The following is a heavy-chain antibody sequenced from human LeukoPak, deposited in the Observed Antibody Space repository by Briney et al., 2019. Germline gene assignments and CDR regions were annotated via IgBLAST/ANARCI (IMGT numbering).Heavy chain of an antibody. Sequence: PSETLSLTCTVSGGSISSYYWRWVRQPPGKGLEWIGYICYSGSTNYNPPLKSRVTISVDTSKNQFSLKLSSVTAADTAVYYCARCYCSGGSCTSPGDYYYMDVWGKGTTVTVSS. CDR3: ARCYCSGGSCTSPGDYYYMDV. CDR1: GGSISSYY. CDR2: ICYSGST. J-gene: IGHJ6*03. D-gene: IGHD2-15*01. V-gene: IGHV4-59*01.